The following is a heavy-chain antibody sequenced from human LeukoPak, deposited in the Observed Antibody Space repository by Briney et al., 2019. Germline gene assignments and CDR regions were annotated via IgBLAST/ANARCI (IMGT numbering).Heavy chain of an antibody. CDR2: ISYDGSNK. V-gene: IGHV3-30*18. CDR3: AKDSYDFWSGYYDY. CDR1: GFIFNSYG. Sequence: GGSLRLSCAASGFIFNSYGMHWVRQAPGKGLEWVAVISYDGSNKYYADSVKGRFTISRDNSKSTLYLQMNSLRAEDTAVYYCAKDSYDFWSGYYDYWGQGTLVTVSS. J-gene: IGHJ4*02. D-gene: IGHD3-3*01.